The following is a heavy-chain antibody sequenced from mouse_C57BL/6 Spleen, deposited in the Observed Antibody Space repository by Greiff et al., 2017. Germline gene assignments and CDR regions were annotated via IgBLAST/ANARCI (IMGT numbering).Heavy chain of an antibody. CDR1: GFSLTSYA. CDR3: ASLTGTGFAY. D-gene: IGHD4-1*01. CDR2: IWTGGGT. Sequence: VMLVESGPGLVAPSQSLSITCTVSGFSLTSYAISWVRQPPGKGLEWLGVIWTGGGTNYNSALKSRLSISKDNSKSQVFLKMHSLQTDDTARYYCASLTGTGFAYWGQGTLVTVSA. J-gene: IGHJ3*01. V-gene: IGHV2-9-1*01.